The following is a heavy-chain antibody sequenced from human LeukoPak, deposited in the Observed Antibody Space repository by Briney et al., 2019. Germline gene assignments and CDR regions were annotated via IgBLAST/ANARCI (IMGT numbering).Heavy chain of an antibody. CDR3: ARGYYYHSSGYYHSAEYFQH. V-gene: IGHV1-46*01. CDR2: INPSGGST. D-gene: IGHD3-22*01. CDR1: GYTFTSYY. J-gene: IGHJ1*01. Sequence: EASVKVSCRASGYTFTSYYMHWVRQAPGQGLERMRIINPSGGSTSYAQKFQGRVTMTRDMSTSTVYMELSSLRSEDTAVYYCARGYYYHSSGYYHSAEYFQHWGQGTLVTVSS.